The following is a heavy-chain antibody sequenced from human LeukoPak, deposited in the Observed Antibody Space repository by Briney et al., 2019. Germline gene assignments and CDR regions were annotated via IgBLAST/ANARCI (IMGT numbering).Heavy chain of an antibody. CDR3: ARGIAVAGSDY. Sequence: GSLRLSCAASGFTFSSYSMNWVRQAPGKGLEWVSSISSSGSYIYYADSVKGRFTISRDNAKNSLYLQMNSLRAEDTAVYYCARGIAVAGSDYWGQGTLVTVSS. V-gene: IGHV3-21*01. CDR2: ISSSGSYI. CDR1: GFTFSSYS. J-gene: IGHJ4*02. D-gene: IGHD6-19*01.